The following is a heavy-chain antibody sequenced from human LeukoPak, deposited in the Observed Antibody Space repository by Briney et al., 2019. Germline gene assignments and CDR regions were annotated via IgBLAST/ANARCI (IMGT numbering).Heavy chain of an antibody. V-gene: IGHV4-39*01. J-gene: IGHJ4*02. CDR3: VSPRGFSYGYFDY. CDR2: IYYSRNT. D-gene: IGHD5-18*01. Sequence: SETLSLTCTVSGGSISSSIAYWGWIRQPPGKGLEWIGSIYYSRNTYYNPSLKSRVTISADTSKNQFSLTLGSVSATDTAVYYCVSPRGFSYGYFDYWGQGTLVTVSS. CDR1: GGSISSSIAY.